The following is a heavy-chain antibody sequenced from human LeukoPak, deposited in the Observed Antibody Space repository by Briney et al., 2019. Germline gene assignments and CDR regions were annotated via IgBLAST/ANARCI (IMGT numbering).Heavy chain of an antibody. CDR2: IYSDGST. D-gene: IGHD1-26*01. J-gene: IGHJ3*02. Sequence: GGSLRLSCAASGFTVSSNYMRWVRQAPGKGLEWVSEIYSDGSTYYAASVKGRFSISRDNSKNTVYLQMNTLRAEDTAVYYCARELREHGVFDIWGQGTMVTVSS. V-gene: IGHV3-53*01. CDR1: GFTVSSNY. CDR3: ARELREHGVFDI.